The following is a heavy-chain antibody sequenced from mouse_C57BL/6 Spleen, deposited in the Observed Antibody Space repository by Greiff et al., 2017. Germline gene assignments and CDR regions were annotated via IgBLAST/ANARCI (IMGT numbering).Heavy chain of an antibody. V-gene: IGHV3-6*01. CDR2: ISYDGSN. J-gene: IGHJ2*01. Sequence: EVQLVESGPGLVKPSQSLSLTCSVTGYSITSGYYWNWIRQFPGNKLEWMGYISYDGSNNYNPSLKNRISITRDTSKNQFFLKLNSVTTEDTATYYCARGGYSFDYWGQGTTLTVSS. CDR3: ARGGYSFDY. CDR1: GYSITSGYY. D-gene: IGHD2-12*01.